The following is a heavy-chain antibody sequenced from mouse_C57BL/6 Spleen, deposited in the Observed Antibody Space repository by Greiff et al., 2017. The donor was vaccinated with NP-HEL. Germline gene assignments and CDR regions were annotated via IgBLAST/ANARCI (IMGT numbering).Heavy chain of an antibody. CDR2: IDPSDSYT. J-gene: IGHJ1*03. D-gene: IGHD2-4*01. CDR1: GYTFNSYW. Sequence: QVQLQQPGAELVKPGASVKLSCTASGYTFNSYWMQWVKQRPGQGLEWIGEIDPSDSYTNYNQKFKGTATLTVDTSSSTAYMQLSSLTSEDSAVYYCARPYDYDDWYFDVWGTGTTVTVSS. CDR3: ARPYDYDDWYFDV. V-gene: IGHV1-50*01.